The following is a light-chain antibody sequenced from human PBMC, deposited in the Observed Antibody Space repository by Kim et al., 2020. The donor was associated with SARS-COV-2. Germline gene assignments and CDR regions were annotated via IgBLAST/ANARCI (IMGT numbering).Light chain of an antibody. V-gene: IGKV3-15*01. Sequence: EIMLTQSPATLSVSPGETATLSCRASQSVSTTLAWYQQRPGQAPRLLMYGASTRATGIPARFSGSGSGTEFTLTISSLQSEDFAVYYCQQYYNWPPYTFGQGTKLEI. CDR3: QQYYNWPPYT. CDR2: GAS. J-gene: IGKJ2*01. CDR1: QSVSTT.